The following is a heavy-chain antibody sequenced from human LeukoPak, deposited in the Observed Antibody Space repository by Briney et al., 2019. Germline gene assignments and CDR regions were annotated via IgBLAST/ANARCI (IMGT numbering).Heavy chain of an antibody. CDR3: ASGEYDYDSSGYKDY. V-gene: IGHV4-4*07. Sequence: SETLSLTRTVSGGSISSYYWSWIRQPAGKGLEWIGRIYTSGSTNYNPSLKSRVTMSVDTSKNQFSLKLSSVTAADTAVYYCASGEYDYDSSGYKDYWGQGTLVTVSS. CDR2: IYTSGST. J-gene: IGHJ4*02. D-gene: IGHD3-22*01. CDR1: GGSISSYY.